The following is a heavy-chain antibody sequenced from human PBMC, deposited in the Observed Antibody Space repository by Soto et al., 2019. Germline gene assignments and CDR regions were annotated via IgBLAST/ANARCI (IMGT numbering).Heavy chain of an antibody. V-gene: IGHV3-48*03. CDR2: ISSSGTTT. CDR3: ATGYYQYYFDY. Sequence: GGSLRLSCSASGFPFTTYEMNWVRQAPGKGLEWVSYISSSGTTTYYADSVKGRFTISRDNAKNSLYLQVNSLRVEDTAVYYCATGYYQYYFDYWGQGTLVTVSS. J-gene: IGHJ4*02. CDR1: GFPFTTYE. D-gene: IGHD3-22*01.